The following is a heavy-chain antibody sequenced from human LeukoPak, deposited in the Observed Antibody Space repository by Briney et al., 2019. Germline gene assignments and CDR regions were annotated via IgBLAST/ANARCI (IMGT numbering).Heavy chain of an antibody. V-gene: IGHV1-18*01. CDR2: ISAYSGNT. CDR3: ARDGWFRSSSGGALDI. Sequence: ASVKVSCKASGYTFTSYGISWVRQAPGQGLEWMGWISAYSGNTNYAQKLQGRVTMTTDTSTSTAYMVLRSLRYDDTAVYYCARDGWFRSSSGGALDIWAKGKRAPVFS. CDR1: GYTFTSYG. J-gene: IGHJ3*02. D-gene: IGHD6-6*01.